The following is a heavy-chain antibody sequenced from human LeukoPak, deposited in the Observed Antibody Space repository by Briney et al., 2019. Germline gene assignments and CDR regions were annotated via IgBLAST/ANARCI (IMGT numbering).Heavy chain of an antibody. CDR1: GYTFTSYA. CDR3: ARGEFICTINTCYASALDS. D-gene: IGHD2-2*01. V-gene: IGHV1-18*01. J-gene: IGHJ4*02. CDR2: IRAHNGDT. Sequence: ASVKVSCKASGYTFTSYAISWVRQAPGQGLEWMGWIRAHNGDTSHAQQLQGRVTMTTDTSTRTAYMELRSLRSEDTAVYYCARGEFICTINTCYASALDSWGQGTLVTVSS.